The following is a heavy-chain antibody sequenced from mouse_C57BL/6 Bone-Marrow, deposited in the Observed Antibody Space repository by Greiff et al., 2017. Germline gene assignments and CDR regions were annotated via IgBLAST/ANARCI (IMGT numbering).Heavy chain of an antibody. J-gene: IGHJ3*01. CDR3: ARGGYYWFAY. CDR1: GYTFTSYG. D-gene: IGHD2-3*01. CDR2: IYPRSGNT. V-gene: IGHV1-81*01. Sequence: QVQLKQSGAELARPGASVKLSCKASGYTFTSYGISWVKQRPGQGLEWIGEIYPRSGNTYYNEKFKGKATLTADKSSSTAYMELRSLTSEDSAVYFCARGGYYWFAYWGQGTLVTVSA.